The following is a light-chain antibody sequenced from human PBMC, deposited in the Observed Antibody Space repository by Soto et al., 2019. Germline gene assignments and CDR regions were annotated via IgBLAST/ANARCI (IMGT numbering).Light chain of an antibody. CDR3: SSYAESADLI. V-gene: IGLV2-23*02. Sequence: QSVLTQPASVSGSPGQSITISCTGTSSDVGNYNLVSWFQQHPGKAPKLIIYEINKRPSGVFNRFSGSKSGNTASLTISGLQAEDEADYYCSSYAESADLIFGGGTKVTVL. CDR1: SSDVGNYNL. J-gene: IGLJ2*01. CDR2: EIN.